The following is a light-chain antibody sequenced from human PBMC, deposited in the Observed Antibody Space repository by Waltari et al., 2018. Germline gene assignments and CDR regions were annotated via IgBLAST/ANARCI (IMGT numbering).Light chain of an antibody. CDR2: EDS. CDR3: GTWDSSLSGAV. V-gene: IGLV1-51*02. CDR1: RSNIGNNY. Sequence: QSVLPQPPSVSAAPGQRVTIARSGGRSNIGNNYVYWYRQFPGTAPKLLIYEDSERPSGIPGRFSGSKSGTSATLDITGLQAGDEADYYCGTWDSSLSGAVFGGGTHLTVL. J-gene: IGLJ7*01.